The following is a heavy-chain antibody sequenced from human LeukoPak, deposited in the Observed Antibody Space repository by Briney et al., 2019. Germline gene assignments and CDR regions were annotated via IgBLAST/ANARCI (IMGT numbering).Heavy chain of an antibody. CDR3: ASLGYCSGGSCYP. CDR1: GFTFSSHW. CDR2: ISTDGRTA. J-gene: IGHJ5*02. V-gene: IGHV3-74*01. D-gene: IGHD2-15*01. Sequence: GGSLRLSCAASGFTFSSHWMHWVRQAPGKGLVWVSRISTDGRTATYADSVKGRFTISRDNAKNTLYLQMNSLRAEDTAVYYCASLGYCSGGSCYPWGQGTLVTVSS.